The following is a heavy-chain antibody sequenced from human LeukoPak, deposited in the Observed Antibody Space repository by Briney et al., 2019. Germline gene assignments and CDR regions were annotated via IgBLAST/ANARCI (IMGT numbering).Heavy chain of an antibody. V-gene: IGHV4-59*01. CDR1: GGSISSYY. J-gene: IGHJ5*02. CDR3: ARLPGYWFDP. D-gene: IGHD3-10*01. Sequence: SETLSLTCTVSGGSISSYYWSWIRQPPGKGLEWIGYIYYGGSSSYNPSLKSRVTISVDTSKNQFSLKLSSVTAADTAVYYCARLPGYWFDPWGQGTLVTVSS. CDR2: IYYGGSS.